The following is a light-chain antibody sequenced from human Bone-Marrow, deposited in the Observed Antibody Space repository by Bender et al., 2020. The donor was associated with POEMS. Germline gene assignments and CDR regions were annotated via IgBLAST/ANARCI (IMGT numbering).Light chain of an antibody. Sequence: GPSPLLVIYQDSKRPSGIPERFSGSNSGNTATLTISGTQTVDEGFYYCQTWDSSSVVFGGGTKLTVL. CDR2: QDS. V-gene: IGLV3-1*01. J-gene: IGLJ2*01. CDR3: QTWDSSSVV.